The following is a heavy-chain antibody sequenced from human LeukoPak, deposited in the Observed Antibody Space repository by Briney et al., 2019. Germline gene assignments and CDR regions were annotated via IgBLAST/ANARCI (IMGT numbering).Heavy chain of an antibody. CDR1: GFTFDDYA. CDR3: AKAGGGYDFR. CDR2: ISWNSGSI. J-gene: IGHJ4*02. V-gene: IGHV3-9*01. D-gene: IGHD5-12*01. Sequence: GRSLRLSCAASGFTFDDYAMHWVRQAPGKGLEWVSGISWNSGSIGYADSVKGRFTISRDNAKNSLYLQMNSLRAEDTALYYCAKAGGGYDFRWGQGILVTVSS.